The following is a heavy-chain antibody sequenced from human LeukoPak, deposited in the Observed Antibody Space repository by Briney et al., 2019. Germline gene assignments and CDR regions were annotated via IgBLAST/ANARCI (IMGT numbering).Heavy chain of an antibody. CDR1: GFTFSSYW. J-gene: IGHJ4*02. Sequence: GGSLRLSCAASGFTFSSYWMSWVRQAPGKGLEWVANIKQDGSEKYYVDSVKGRFTISRDNAKNSLYLQMNSLRAEDTAVYYCASAWELLTLDYWGQGTLVTVSS. CDR2: IKQDGSEK. CDR3: ASAWELLTLDY. V-gene: IGHV3-7*01. D-gene: IGHD1-26*01.